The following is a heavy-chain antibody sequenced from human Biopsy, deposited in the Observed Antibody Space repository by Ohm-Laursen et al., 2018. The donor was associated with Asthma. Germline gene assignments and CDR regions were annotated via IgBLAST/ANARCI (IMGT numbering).Heavy chain of an antibody. CDR1: GGSIRSHD. D-gene: IGHD2-15*01. J-gene: IGHJ5*02. CDR3: ARLADCSGGACYSYGWFDP. V-gene: IGHV4-59*11. CDR2: VSHRGST. Sequence: SETLSLTCTVSGGSIRSHDWTWIRLPPGKGLEYIVNVSHRGSTNSNPSLKSRVTMTLDTSKNQFSLRLTSVTPADTAAYYGARLADCSGGACYSYGWFDPWGQGTRVTVSS.